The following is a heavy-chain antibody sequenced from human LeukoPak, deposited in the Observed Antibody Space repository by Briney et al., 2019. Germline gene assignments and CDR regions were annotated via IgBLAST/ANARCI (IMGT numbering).Heavy chain of an antibody. CDR2: INHSGST. Sequence: SETLSPTCAVYGGSFSGYYWSWIRQPPGKGLEWIGEINHSGSTNYNPSLKSRVTISVDTSKNQFSLKLSSVTAADTAVYYCARAVSVAVGKYYYYYYGMDVWGQGTTVTVSS. CDR3: ARAVSVAVGKYYYYYYGMDV. J-gene: IGHJ6*02. V-gene: IGHV4-34*01. D-gene: IGHD1-26*01. CDR1: GGSFSGYY.